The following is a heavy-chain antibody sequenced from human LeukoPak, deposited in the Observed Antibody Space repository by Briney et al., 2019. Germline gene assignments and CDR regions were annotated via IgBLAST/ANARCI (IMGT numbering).Heavy chain of an antibody. Sequence: GGSLRLSCAASGFTFSNYWMHWIREAPGKGLVWVSRINSDGSSTTSADSVKGRFTISRDNAKNTLYLQMNSLRAEDTAVYYCAKGGATVIDYWGQGTLVTVSS. J-gene: IGHJ4*02. CDR2: INSDGSST. CDR3: AKGGATVIDY. D-gene: IGHD4-17*01. V-gene: IGHV3-74*01. CDR1: GFTFSNYW.